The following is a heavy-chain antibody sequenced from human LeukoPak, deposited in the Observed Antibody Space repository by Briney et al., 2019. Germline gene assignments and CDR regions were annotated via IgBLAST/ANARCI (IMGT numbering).Heavy chain of an antibody. CDR2: IYYSGST. Sequence: SETLSLTCTVSGGSISSSSYYWSWIRQPPGKGLEWIGYIYYSGSTNYNPSLKSRVTISVDTSKNQFSLKLSSVTAADTAVYYCARVDERTTRLEGTLYYFDYWGQGTLVTVSS. D-gene: IGHD4-11*01. CDR3: ARVDERTTRLEGTLYYFDY. V-gene: IGHV4-61*01. CDR1: GGSISSSSYY. J-gene: IGHJ4*02.